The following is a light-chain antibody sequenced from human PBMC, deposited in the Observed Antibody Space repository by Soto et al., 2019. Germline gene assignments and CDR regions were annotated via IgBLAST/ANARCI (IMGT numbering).Light chain of an antibody. CDR2: GES. CDR1: QSFXSN. V-gene: IGKV3-11*02. CDR3: QQRSNWPTWT. J-gene: IGKJ1*01. Sequence: EIVLTQSAATLSVSPGERATLSCRASQSFXSNFDWYQQKPGQAPRLLISGESTRATGIPARFSGSGSGRDFTLTISSLEPEDFAVYYCQQRSNWPTWTFGQGTKVDIK.